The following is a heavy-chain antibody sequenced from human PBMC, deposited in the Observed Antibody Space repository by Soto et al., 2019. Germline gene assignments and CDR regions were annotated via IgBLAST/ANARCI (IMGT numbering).Heavy chain of an antibody. Sequence: QVQLQESGPGLVKPSQTLSLTCTVSGGSISSGGYYWSWIRQHPGKGLEWIGYIYYSGSTYYNPSLKRRVTISVDTPKNQFPLKLSSVTAADTAVYYCARWAVVPAAYYYGMDVWGQVTTVTLSS. CDR3: ARWAVVPAAYYYGMDV. CDR1: GGSISSGGYY. J-gene: IGHJ6*02. V-gene: IGHV4-31*03. D-gene: IGHD2-2*01. CDR2: IYYSGST.